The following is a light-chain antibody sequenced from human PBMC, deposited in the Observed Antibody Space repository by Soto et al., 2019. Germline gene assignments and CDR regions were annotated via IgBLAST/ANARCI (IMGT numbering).Light chain of an antibody. J-gene: IGLJ2*01. V-gene: IGLV1-40*01. CDR3: QSYANSQTVI. CDR2: AIN. CDR1: STNIGAYYD. Sequence: QSVLTQAPSVSGSPGQSVTISCTGTSTNIGAYYDVSWYQQLPGTAPKVLIYAINNRPSGVPDRFSGSKSGTSASLTITGLQDEDEAVYYCQSYANSQTVIVGGGTKLTVL.